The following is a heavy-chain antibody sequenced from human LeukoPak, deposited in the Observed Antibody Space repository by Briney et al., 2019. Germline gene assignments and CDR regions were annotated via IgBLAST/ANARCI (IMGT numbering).Heavy chain of an antibody. Sequence: SQTLSLTCVISGDSVSNKDAAWNWIRQSPSRGLEWLGRTYYTSKWYNDSALFVKSRITVNPDTSKNHFSLQLSSVTPEDTALYFCARELRNAFDVWGLGTMVTVSS. CDR1: GDSVSNKDAA. CDR2: TYYTSKWYN. V-gene: IGHV6-1*01. D-gene: IGHD2-21*02. CDR3: ARELRNAFDV. J-gene: IGHJ3*01.